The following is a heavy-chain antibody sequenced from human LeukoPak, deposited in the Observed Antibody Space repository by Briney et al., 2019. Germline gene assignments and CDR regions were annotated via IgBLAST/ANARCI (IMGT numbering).Heavy chain of an antibody. D-gene: IGHD2-21*01. V-gene: IGHV3-15*01. CDR2: TISKTDGGTT. CDR1: GFTFSNAW. J-gene: IGHJ4*02. CDR3: TTENPYCGGDCYSYYFDF. Sequence: GGSRCLSRAASGFTFSNAWMSWVRQAARKGLGWVGRTISKTDGGTTDYAAPVKGRFTISRDDSKNTLYLQMNSLKTEDTAVYYCTTENPYCGGDCYSYYFDFWGQGALVTVSS.